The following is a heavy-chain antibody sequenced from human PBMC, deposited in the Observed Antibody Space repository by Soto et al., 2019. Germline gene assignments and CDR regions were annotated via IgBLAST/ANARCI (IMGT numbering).Heavy chain of an antibody. J-gene: IGHJ6*02. CDR1: GGSISSGGYY. V-gene: IGHV4-31*03. CDR3: VRVPDYGSGSYYNGTKSMDV. D-gene: IGHD3-10*01. CDR2: IYYSGST. Sequence: PSETLSLTCTVSGGSISSGGYYWSWIRQHPGKGLEWIGYIYYSGSTYYNPSLKSRVTISVDTSKNQFSLKLSSVTAADTAVYYCVRVPDYGSGSYYNGTKSMDVWGQGATVTVSS.